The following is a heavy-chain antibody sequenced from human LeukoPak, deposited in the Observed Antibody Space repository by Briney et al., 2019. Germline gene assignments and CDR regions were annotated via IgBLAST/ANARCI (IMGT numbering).Heavy chain of an antibody. CDR3: AKRDEPRGPFWSGYHFDY. CDR2: ISYDGSNK. Sequence: PGGSLRLSCAASGFTFSSYAMHWVRQAPGKGLEWVAVISYDGSNKYYADSVKGRFTISRDNSKNTLYLQMNSLRAEDTAVYYCAKRDEPRGPFWSGYHFDYWGQGTLVTVSS. J-gene: IGHJ4*02. V-gene: IGHV3-30-3*02. D-gene: IGHD3-3*01. CDR1: GFTFSSYA.